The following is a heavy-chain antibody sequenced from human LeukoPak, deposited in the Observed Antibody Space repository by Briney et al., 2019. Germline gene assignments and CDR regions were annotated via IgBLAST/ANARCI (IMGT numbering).Heavy chain of an antibody. CDR2: IYHSGST. Sequence: SETLSLTCAVSGGSISSSNWWGWVRQPPGKGLEWIGEIYHSGSTNYNPSLKSRVTISVDKSENQFSLKLSSVTAADTAVYYCASLYCSSTSCYFYYWGQGTLVTVSS. CDR3: ASLYCSSTSCYFYY. V-gene: IGHV4-4*02. CDR1: GGSISSSNW. J-gene: IGHJ4*02. D-gene: IGHD2-2*01.